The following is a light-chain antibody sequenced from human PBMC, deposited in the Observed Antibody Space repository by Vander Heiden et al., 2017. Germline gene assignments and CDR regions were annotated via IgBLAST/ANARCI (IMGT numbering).Light chain of an antibody. CDR2: QDS. Sequence: SYELTQPPSVCVSPGQTASITCSGDKLGDKYACWYQQKPGQSPVLVIYQDSKRPSGIPERFSGSNSGNTATLTISGTQAMDEADYYCQAWDSSTGHVFGTGTKVTVL. J-gene: IGLJ1*01. CDR1: KLGDKY. CDR3: QAWDSSTGHV. V-gene: IGLV3-1*01.